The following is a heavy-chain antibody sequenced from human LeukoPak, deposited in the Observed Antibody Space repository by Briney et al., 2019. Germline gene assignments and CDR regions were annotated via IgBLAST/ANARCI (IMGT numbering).Heavy chain of an antibody. CDR2: ISYDGSNK. J-gene: IGHJ4*02. D-gene: IGHD6-13*01. CDR1: GFTFSSYA. CDR3: AKEGAAAGTTPSDY. V-gene: IGHV3-30-3*01. Sequence: GGSLRLSCAASGFTFSSYAMHWVRQAPGKGLEWVAVISYDGSNKYYADSVKGRFTISRDNSKNTLYLQMNSLRAEDTAVYYCAKEGAAAGTTPSDYWGQGTLVTVSS.